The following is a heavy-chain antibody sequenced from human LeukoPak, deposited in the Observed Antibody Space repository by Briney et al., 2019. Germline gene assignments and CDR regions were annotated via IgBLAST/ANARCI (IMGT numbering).Heavy chain of an antibody. CDR2: IYYSGST. J-gene: IGHJ5*02. V-gene: IGHV4-59*01. CDR1: GGSISSYY. D-gene: IGHD3-3*01. Sequence: SETLSLTCTVSGGSISSYYWSWIRQPPGKGLEWIGYIYYSGSTNYNPSLKSRVTISVDTSKNQFSLKLSSVTAADTAVYYCARDRRMFGTSSSWFDPWGQGTLVTVSS. CDR3: ARDRRMFGTSSSWFDP.